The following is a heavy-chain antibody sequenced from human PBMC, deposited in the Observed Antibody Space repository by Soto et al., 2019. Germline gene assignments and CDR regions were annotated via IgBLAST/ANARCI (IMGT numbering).Heavy chain of an antibody. CDR2: IFQTGTT. Sequence: QVQLQESGPGLVKPSQTLSLTCSVSGASISSGGFYWSWIRQPPGKGLEWIGYIFQTGTTYYNSSLMGRVAISVDTCTSHFAQNLCSVAAADSAVYYCARERRYCNRPSCITGDFYYPMDVWGQGTTVIVSS. CDR3: ARERRYCNRPSCITGDFYYPMDV. V-gene: IGHV4-31*03. D-gene: IGHD2-2*01. CDR1: GASISSGGFY. J-gene: IGHJ6*02.